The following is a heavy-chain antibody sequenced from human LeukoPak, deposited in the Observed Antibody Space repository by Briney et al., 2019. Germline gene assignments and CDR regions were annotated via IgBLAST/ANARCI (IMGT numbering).Heavy chain of an antibody. CDR1: GYTFTSYG. Sequence: GASVKVSCKASGYTFTSYGISWVRQAPGQGLEWMGGIIPIFGTANYAQKFQGRVTITADKSTNTAYMELGPLRSDDTAVYFCARDLGSAWYGAFDIWGQGTMVIVSS. J-gene: IGHJ3*02. CDR3: ARDLGSAWYGAFDI. D-gene: IGHD6-19*01. CDR2: IIPIFGTA. V-gene: IGHV1-69*06.